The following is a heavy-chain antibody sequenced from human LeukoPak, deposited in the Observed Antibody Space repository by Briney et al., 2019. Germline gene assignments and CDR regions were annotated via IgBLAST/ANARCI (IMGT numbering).Heavy chain of an antibody. V-gene: IGHV3-21*01. CDR1: GFTFSSYS. CDR2: ISSSSSYI. J-gene: IGHJ3*02. CDR3: ARADRVAFDI. Sequence: GGSLRLSCAASGFTFSSYSMNWVRQAPGKGLEWVSSISSSSSYIYYADSVKGRFTISRDNARNSLYLQMNSLRAEDTAVYYCARADRVAFDIWGQGTMVTVSS.